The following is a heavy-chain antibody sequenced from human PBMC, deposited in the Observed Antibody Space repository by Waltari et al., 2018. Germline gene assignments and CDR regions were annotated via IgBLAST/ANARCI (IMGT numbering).Heavy chain of an antibody. CDR2: IYSGGTT. CDR1: GVTVSNTY. J-gene: IGHJ4*02. Sequence: VMLVESGGGLVQPGVSLTLSRAAPGVTVSNTYMAWVRLPPGKGLEGVSIIYSGGTTYYADSVKGRFTISRDSAKNTVFLKMNSLRPEDTALYYGARDSGPWGGPGTLVTVSS. D-gene: IGHD1-26*01. V-gene: IGHV3-53*04. CDR3: ARDSGPW.